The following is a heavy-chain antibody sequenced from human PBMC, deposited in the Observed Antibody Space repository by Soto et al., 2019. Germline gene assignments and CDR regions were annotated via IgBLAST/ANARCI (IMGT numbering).Heavy chain of an antibody. D-gene: IGHD2-2*01. CDR2: IYTSGST. J-gene: IGHJ3*02. Sequence: SETLSLTCTVSGGSISSYYWSWIRQPAGKGLEWIGRIYTSGSTNYNPSLKSRVTMSVDTSKNQFSLKLSSLTAADTAVYYCARINMYCSSTSCYHSPDAFDIWGQGTMVTVSS. CDR3: ARINMYCSSTSCYHSPDAFDI. CDR1: GGSISSYY. V-gene: IGHV4-4*07.